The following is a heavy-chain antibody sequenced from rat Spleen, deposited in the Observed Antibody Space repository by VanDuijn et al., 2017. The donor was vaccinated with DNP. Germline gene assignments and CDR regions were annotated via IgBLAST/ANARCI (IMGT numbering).Heavy chain of an antibody. CDR1: GYSITSNY. Sequence: EVQLQESGPGLVKPSQSLSLICSVTGYSITSNYWGWIRKFPGNKMEWIGHINYSGSTNYHPSLRSRISITRDTSKNQFFLQLNSVTTEDTATYYCARWPGYNPPYAMDAWGQGTSVTVSS. J-gene: IGHJ4*01. CDR2: INYSGST. V-gene: IGHV3-1*01. CDR3: ARWPGYNPPYAMDA. D-gene: IGHD1-4*01.